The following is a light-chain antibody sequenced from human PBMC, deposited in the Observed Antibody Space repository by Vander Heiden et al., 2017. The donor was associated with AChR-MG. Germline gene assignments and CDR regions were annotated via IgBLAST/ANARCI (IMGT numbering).Light chain of an antibody. J-gene: IGKJ1*01. CDR2: AAS. CDR3: QQSYSTPWT. V-gene: IGKV1-39*01. Sequence: DIQMTQSPSSLSASVGDRVTITCRASQSFSSYLNWYQQKPGKAPKLLIYAASSLQSGVPSRFSGSRAGTDFTLTISSLQPEDFAAYYCQQSYSTPWTFGQGTKVEIK. CDR1: QSFSSY.